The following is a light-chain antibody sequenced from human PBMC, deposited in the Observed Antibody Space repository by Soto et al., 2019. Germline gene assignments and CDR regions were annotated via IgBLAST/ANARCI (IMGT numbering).Light chain of an antibody. J-gene: IGKJ3*01. V-gene: IGKV1-39*01. CDR2: AAS. CDR3: QQSYSTLFT. Sequence: DLQMTQSPSSLSASVGDRVTITCRASQTIIRYLNWYQQKPGRAPNLLIYAASSLQSGVPSRFSGRGSGTEFTLTISSLQPEDFATYYCQQSYSTLFTFGPGTKVEIK. CDR1: QTIIRY.